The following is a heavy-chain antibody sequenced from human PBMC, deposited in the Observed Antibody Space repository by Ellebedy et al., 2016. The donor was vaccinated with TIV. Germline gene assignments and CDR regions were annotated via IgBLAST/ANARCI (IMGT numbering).Heavy chain of an antibody. V-gene: IGHV4-34*01. CDR2: INHSGGT. CDR3: ARVSIVGAIAPVDY. D-gene: IGHD1-26*01. CDR1: GGSFSGYY. Sequence: SETLSLTXAVYGGSFSGYYWSWIRQPPGKGLEWIGEINHSGGTSYNPSLKSRVTISVDTSKNQFSLKLNSVTAADTAVYYCARVSIVGAIAPVDYWGQGTLVTVSS. J-gene: IGHJ4*02.